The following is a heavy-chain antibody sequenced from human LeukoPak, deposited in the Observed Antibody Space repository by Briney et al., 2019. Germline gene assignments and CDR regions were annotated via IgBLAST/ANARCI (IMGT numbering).Heavy chain of an antibody. J-gene: IGHJ4*02. Sequence: PSETLSLTCAVSGYSISSGYYWGWFRQPPGKGPEWIGCIYHSGTTYYNPSLKSRVTISVDTSKNQFSLKLSSVTAADTAVYYCARDGLPGYDSSGYYLNWGQGTLVTVSS. CDR3: ARDGLPGYDSSGYYLN. CDR1: GYSISSGYY. V-gene: IGHV4-38-2*02. CDR2: IYHSGTT. D-gene: IGHD3-22*01.